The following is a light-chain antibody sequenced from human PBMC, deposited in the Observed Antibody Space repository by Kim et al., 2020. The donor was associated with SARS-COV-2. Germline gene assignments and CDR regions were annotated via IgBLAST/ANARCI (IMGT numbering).Light chain of an antibody. J-gene: IGLJ1*01. CDR1: SSNIGAGYD. CDR3: QSYDSRLSGSRV. CDR2: GNS. V-gene: IGLV1-40*01. Sequence: QSVLTQPPSVSGAPGQRVTISCTGSSSNIGAGYDVHWYQQLPGTAPKLLIYGNSNRPSGVPDRFSGSKSGTSASLAITGLQAEDEADYYCQSYDSRLSGSRVLGTGTKVTVL.